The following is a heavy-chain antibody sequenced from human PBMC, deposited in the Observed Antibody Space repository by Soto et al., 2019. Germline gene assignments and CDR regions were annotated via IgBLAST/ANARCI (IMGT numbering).Heavy chain of an antibody. D-gene: IGHD4-17*01. CDR3: ARLTTVTAFDI. CDR2: ISSSGSTI. Sequence: PGGSLRLSCAASGFTFSSYEMNWVRQAPGKGLEWVSYISSSGSTIYYADSVKGRFTISRDNAKNSLYLQMNSLRAEDTAVYYCARLTTVTAFDIWGQGTMVTVSS. J-gene: IGHJ3*02. CDR1: GFTFSSYE. V-gene: IGHV3-48*03.